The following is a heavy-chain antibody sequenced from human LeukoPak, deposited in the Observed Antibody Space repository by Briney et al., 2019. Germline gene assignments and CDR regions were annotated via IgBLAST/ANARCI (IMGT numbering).Heavy chain of an antibody. CDR2: VSDDGSDK. CDR1: GFTFSSFA. J-gene: IGHJ4*02. CDR3: ARYYGSGNY. V-gene: IGHV3-30*04. D-gene: IGHD3-10*01. Sequence: AGGSLRLSCAASGFTFSSFAMYWVRQAPDKGLEWMAVVSDDGSDKYYADSVKGRFTISRDNSKNTLYLQMNSLRAEDTAVYYCARYYGSGNYWGQGTLVTVSS.